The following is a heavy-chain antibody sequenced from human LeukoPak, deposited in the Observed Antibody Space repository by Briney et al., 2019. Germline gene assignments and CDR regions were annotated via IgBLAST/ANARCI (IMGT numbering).Heavy chain of an antibody. J-gene: IGHJ4*02. D-gene: IGHD6-13*01. V-gene: IGHV1-2*02. CDR2: INPNSGGT. CDR3: ARDVAPGYSSSWYIDY. CDR1: VYTFTGYY. Sequence: GASVKVSCKASVYTFTGYYMHWVRQSPGQGLEWMGWINPNSGGTNYAQKFQGRVTMTRDTSISTAYMELSRLRSDDTAVYYCARDVAPGYSSSWYIDYSGQGTLVTVSS.